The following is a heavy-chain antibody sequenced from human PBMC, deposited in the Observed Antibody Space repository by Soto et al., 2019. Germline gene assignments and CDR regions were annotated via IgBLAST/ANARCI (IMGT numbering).Heavy chain of an antibody. J-gene: IGHJ6*03. CDR1: GYTFTSYA. D-gene: IGHD6-13*01. V-gene: IGHV1-3*01. Sequence: ASVKVSCKASGYTFTSYARHWVRQAPGQRLEWMGWINAGNGNTKYSQKFQGRVTITRDTSASTAYMELSSLRSEDTAVYYCARRSGYGSSFYYYYMDVWGKGTTVTVSS. CDR3: ARRSGYGSSFYYYYMDV. CDR2: INAGNGNT.